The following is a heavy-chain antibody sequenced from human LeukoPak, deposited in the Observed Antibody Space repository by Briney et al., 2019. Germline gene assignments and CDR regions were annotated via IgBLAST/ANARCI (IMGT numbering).Heavy chain of an antibody. J-gene: IGHJ4*02. CDR1: GGSISSYY. CDR3: ARSYLAAAGNGIGY. D-gene: IGHD6-13*01. CDR2: IYYSGST. V-gene: IGHV4-59*08. Sequence: SETLSLTCTVSGGSISSYYWSWIRQPPGKGLEWIGYIYYSGSTNYNPSLKSRVTISVDTSKNQLSLKLSSVTAADTAVYYCARSYLAAAGNGIGYWGQGTLVTVSS.